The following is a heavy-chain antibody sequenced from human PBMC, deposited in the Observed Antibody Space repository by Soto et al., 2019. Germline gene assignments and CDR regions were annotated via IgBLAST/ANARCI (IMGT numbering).Heavy chain of an antibody. D-gene: IGHD4-17*01. Sequence: HPGGSLRLCCTASGLTFTSSSFHGVRQAPGKGLEWVAVISENGDRQYSTESVRGRFLISRDSSKNTVYLQMNSLRPEDTGVYFCARRLATTVSALGYWGQGALVTVSS. CDR1: GLTFTSSS. V-gene: IGHV3-30-3*01. CDR3: ARRLATTVSALGY. J-gene: IGHJ4*02. CDR2: ISENGDRQ.